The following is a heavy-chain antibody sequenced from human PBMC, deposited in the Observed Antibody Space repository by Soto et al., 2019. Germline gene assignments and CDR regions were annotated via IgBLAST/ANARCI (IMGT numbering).Heavy chain of an antibody. CDR1: GFRFSGFG. J-gene: IGHJ4*02. D-gene: IGHD1-26*01. V-gene: IGHV3-33*01. Sequence: QVQLVESGGGVVQPGRSLRLSCAASGFRFSGFGMHWVRQAPGKGLERGAILRYDGSNKYYADYVKGRFTISRDNSQNTLYLQMDSLRVEDMAVYYCARGGVGATTFYGYFDYWSQGILVTVSS. CDR2: LRYDGSNK. CDR3: ARGGVGATTFYGYFDY.